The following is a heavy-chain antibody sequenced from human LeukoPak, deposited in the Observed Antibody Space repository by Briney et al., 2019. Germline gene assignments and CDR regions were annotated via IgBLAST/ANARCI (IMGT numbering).Heavy chain of an antibody. CDR3: AKHCSSAACYRFEY. CDR1: GFTFDEYT. D-gene: IGHD6-19*01. J-gene: IGHJ4*02. Sequence: GGSLRLSCAASGFTFDEYTMHWVRQAPGKGLEWLCLITRDAYSSMYADSVKGRFTISRDNSKNTLFLQMNSLRAEDTAIYYCAKHCSSAACYRFEYWGQGTLVTVSS. CDR2: ITRDAYSS. V-gene: IGHV3-43*01.